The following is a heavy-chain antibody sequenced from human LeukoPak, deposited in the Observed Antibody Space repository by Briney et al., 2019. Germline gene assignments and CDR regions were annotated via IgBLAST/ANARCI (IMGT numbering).Heavy chain of an antibody. Sequence: GASVKVSCKASRYTFTRYGISWVGQAPGQGREGMGWISTYDGNTNYAQIFQGRVTVTTDTSASTVYMELRSLRSDDSAVYYCARDGVVTPYYFDYWGQGTLVTVSS. CDR1: RYTFTRYG. CDR2: ISTYDGNT. D-gene: IGHD3-3*01. V-gene: IGHV1-18*01. CDR3: ARDGVVTPYYFDY. J-gene: IGHJ4*02.